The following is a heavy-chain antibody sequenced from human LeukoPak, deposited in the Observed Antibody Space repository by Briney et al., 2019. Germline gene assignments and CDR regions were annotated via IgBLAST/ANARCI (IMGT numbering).Heavy chain of an antibody. Sequence: ASVTVSCKASGGTFSSYAISWVRQAPGQGLEWMGRIIPIFDTVNYAQMFQGRITVTADKSTSTAYMELSSLRSEDTAVYYCARWGSSWHQIPPDWFDPWGQGTLVTVSS. D-gene: IGHD6-13*01. J-gene: IGHJ5*02. CDR3: ARWGSSWHQIPPDWFDP. CDR1: GGTFSSYA. V-gene: IGHV1-69*06. CDR2: IIPIFDTV.